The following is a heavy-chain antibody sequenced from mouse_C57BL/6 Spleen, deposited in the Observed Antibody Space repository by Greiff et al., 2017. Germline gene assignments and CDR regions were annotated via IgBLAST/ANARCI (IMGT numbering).Heavy chain of an antibody. CDR1: GYTFTSYW. Sequence: VQLQQPGAELVMPGASVKLSCKASGYTFTSYWMHWVKQRPGQGLEWIGEIDPSDSYTNYNQKFKGKSTLTVDKSSSTAYMQLSSLTSEDSAVYYCARRGPDFDYWGQGTTLTVSS. CDR2: IDPSDSYT. CDR3: ARRGPDFDY. J-gene: IGHJ2*01. V-gene: IGHV1-69*01.